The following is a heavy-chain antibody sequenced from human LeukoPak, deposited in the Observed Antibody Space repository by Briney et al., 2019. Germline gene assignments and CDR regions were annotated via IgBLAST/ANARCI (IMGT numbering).Heavy chain of an antibody. CDR1: GYTFTSYG. Sequence: GASVKVSCKASGYTFTSYGISWVRQAPGQGLEWMGWISAYNGNTNYAQKLQGRVTMTTDTSTSTAYMELRSLRSDDTAVYYCARPPYKRFEYSSSSDALDIWGQGTMVTVSS. J-gene: IGHJ3*02. D-gene: IGHD6-6*01. CDR2: ISAYNGNT. V-gene: IGHV1-18*01. CDR3: ARPPYKRFEYSSSSDALDI.